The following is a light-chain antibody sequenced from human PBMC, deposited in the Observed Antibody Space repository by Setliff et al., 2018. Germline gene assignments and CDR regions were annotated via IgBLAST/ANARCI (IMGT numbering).Light chain of an antibody. CDR1: KSNIGSNY. V-gene: IGLV1-47*01. J-gene: IGLJ2*01. CDR3: AAWDDSLSGRYVV. CDR2: EKN. Sequence: QFVLAQPPSASGTPGQRVAISCFGSKSNIGSNYVSWYQQLPGTAPKLLIYEKNQRPPGVPDRFSGSKSGTSASLAISGLRSEDEADYYCAAWDDSLSGRYVVFGGGTKVTVL.